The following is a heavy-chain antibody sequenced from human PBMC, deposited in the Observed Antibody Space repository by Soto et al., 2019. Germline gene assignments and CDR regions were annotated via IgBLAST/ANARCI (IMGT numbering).Heavy chain of an antibody. CDR2: MKHSGST. CDR1: GGSFSGYY. V-gene: IGHV4-34*01. D-gene: IGHD6-13*01. J-gene: IGHJ4*02. Sequence: QVQLQQWGAGLLKPSETLSLSCAVYGGSFSGYYWSWIRQPPGKGLEWIGEMKHSGSTNYNPSLKSRVTISVDTSKNQFSLKLSSVTAADTAVYYCARFYGSRGPFDYWGQGTLVTVSS. CDR3: ARFYGSRGPFDY.